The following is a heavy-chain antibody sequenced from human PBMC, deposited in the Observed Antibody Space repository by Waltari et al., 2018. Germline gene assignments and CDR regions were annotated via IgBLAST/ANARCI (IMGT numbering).Heavy chain of an antibody. CDR3: ARDLNYGRHGVFDY. D-gene: IGHD4-17*01. V-gene: IGHV1-69*01. Sequence: QVQLVQSGAEVKKPGSSVKVSCKASGGTFSSYAISLVRQAPGQGLEWMGGIIPIFGTANYANKFQGRVTMTADESTSTAYMELSSLRSEDTAVYYCARDLNYGRHGVFDYWGQGTLVTVSS. CDR2: IIPIFGTA. CDR1: GGTFSSYA. J-gene: IGHJ4*02.